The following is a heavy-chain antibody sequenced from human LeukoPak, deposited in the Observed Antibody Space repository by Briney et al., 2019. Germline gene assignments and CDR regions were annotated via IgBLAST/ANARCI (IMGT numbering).Heavy chain of an antibody. Sequence: PGGSLRLSYAASGFTVSSNYMSWVRQAPGKGLEWVSVIYSGGSTYYADSVKGRFTISRDNSKNTLYLQMNSLRAEDTAVYYCASASSHRIAAGGDYWGQGTLVTVSS. V-gene: IGHV3-66*01. CDR3: ASASSHRIAAGGDY. CDR2: IYSGGST. D-gene: IGHD6-13*01. CDR1: GFTVSSNY. J-gene: IGHJ4*02.